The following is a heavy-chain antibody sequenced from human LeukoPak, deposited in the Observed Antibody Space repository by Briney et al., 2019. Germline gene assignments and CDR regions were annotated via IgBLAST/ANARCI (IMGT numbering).Heavy chain of an antibody. V-gene: IGHV4-59*01. Sequence: PSETLSLTCTVSGGSIGSYYWSGIRQPPGKGLEWIGHISYSGSTNYNPSLRSRVTISVDTSKNQFSLKLSSVTAADTAVYYCARGGSGYALNWFDPWGQGTLVTVSS. D-gene: IGHD5-12*01. CDR2: ISYSGST. J-gene: IGHJ5*02. CDR1: GGSIGSYY. CDR3: ARGGSGYALNWFDP.